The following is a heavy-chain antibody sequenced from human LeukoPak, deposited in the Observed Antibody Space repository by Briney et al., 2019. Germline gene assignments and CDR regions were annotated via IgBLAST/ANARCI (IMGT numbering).Heavy chain of an antibody. J-gene: IGHJ4*02. V-gene: IGHV3-23*01. CDR2: ISLNGDGT. D-gene: IGHD5-18*01. CDR1: GFTFSSFA. CDR3: ARDPGDSLYYFDS. Sequence: GGSLRLFCAASGFTFSSFAMTWVRQAPGKGLQWVSAISLNGDGTSYADSVKGRFTISRDNSKNTMFLQMNSLRAEDTAVYYCARDPGDSLYYFDSWGQGTLVTVSS.